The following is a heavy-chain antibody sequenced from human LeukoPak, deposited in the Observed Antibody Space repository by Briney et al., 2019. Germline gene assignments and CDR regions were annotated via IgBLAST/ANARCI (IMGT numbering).Heavy chain of an antibody. CDR1: GFSFSSYW. CDR3: VSFYETY. Sequence: GGSLRLSCAASGFSFSSYWMHWVRQAPGKGLVWVSRIKTDGSSATYADSVKGRFTISKDNAKNTVYLQMNSLRAEDTAVYYCVSFYETYWGRGTLVTV. D-gene: IGHD2/OR15-2a*01. J-gene: IGHJ4*02. CDR2: IKTDGSSA. V-gene: IGHV3-74*01.